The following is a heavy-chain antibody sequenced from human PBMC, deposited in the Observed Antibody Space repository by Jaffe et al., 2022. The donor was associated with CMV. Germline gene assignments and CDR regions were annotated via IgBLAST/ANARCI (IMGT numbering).Heavy chain of an antibody. D-gene: IGHD6-19*01. CDR3: ARGGSGWTRGLYKTNYYYYGMDV. CDR1: GGSFSGYY. Sequence: QVQLQQWGAGLLKPSETLSLTCAVYGGSFSGYYWSWIRQPPGKGLEWIGEINHSGSTNYNPSLKSRVTISVDTSKNQFSLKLSSVTAADTAVYYCARGGSGWTRGLYKTNYYYYGMDVWGQGTTVTVSS. J-gene: IGHJ6*02. CDR2: INHSGST. V-gene: IGHV4-34*01.